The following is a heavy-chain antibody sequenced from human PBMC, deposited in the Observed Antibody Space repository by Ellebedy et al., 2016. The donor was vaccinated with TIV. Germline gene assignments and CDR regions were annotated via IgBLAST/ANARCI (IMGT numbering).Heavy chain of an antibody. Sequence: GGSLRLSCAASGFTFSSYSMNWVRQAPGKGLEWVSSISSSSSYIYYADSVKGRFTISRDNAKNSLYLQMNSLRAEDTAVYYCARDIGRWYGLTSYYYYGMDVWGQGTTVTVSS. CDR3: ARDIGRWYGLTSYYYYGMDV. V-gene: IGHV3-21*01. CDR2: ISSSSSYI. D-gene: IGHD6-13*01. CDR1: GFTFSSYS. J-gene: IGHJ6*02.